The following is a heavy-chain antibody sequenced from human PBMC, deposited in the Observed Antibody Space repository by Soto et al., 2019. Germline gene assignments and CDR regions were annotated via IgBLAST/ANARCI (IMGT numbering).Heavy chain of an antibody. J-gene: IGHJ5*02. V-gene: IGHV3-23*01. D-gene: IGHD3-16*01. CDR2: VSSAGTYT. CDR3: VKYTVTEDMGES. Sequence: EVQLLESGGDVVRPGGSLRLSCAASGFTFSSYAMGWVRQAPGKGLEWVARVSSAGTYTSYADSVRGRFSISRDNSRDTVDLYMNALRGDDTAVYFCVKYTVTEDMGESWGQGTLVSVSS. CDR1: GFTFSSYA.